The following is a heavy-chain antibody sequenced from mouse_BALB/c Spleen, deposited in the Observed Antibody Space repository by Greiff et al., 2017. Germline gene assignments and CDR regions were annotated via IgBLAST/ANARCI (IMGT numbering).Heavy chain of an antibody. Sequence: EVQLHQSGPELVKPGASVKISCKASGYSFTGYYMHWVKQSHVKSLEWIGRINPYNGATSYNQNFKDKASLTVDKSSSTAYMELHSLTSEDSAVYYCARWTTVVARYFDYWGQGTTLTVSS. D-gene: IGHD1-1*01. J-gene: IGHJ2*01. CDR1: GYSFTGYY. CDR2: INPYNGAT. CDR3: ARWTTVVARYFDY. V-gene: IGHV1-26*01.